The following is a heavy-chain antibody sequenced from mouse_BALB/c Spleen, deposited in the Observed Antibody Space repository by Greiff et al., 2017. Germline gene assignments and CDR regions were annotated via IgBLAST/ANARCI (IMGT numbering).Heavy chain of an antibody. CDR2: ISSGSSTI. J-gene: IGHJ3*01. D-gene: IGHD4-1*01. CDR3: ARSGTGKAY. CDR1: GFTFSSFG. V-gene: IGHV5-17*02. Sequence: EVLLVESGGGLVQPGGSRKLSCAASGFTFSSFGMHWVRQAPEKGLEWVAYISSGSSTIYYADTVKGRFTISRDNPKNTLFLQMTSLRSEDTAMYYCARSGTGKAYWGQGTLVTVSA.